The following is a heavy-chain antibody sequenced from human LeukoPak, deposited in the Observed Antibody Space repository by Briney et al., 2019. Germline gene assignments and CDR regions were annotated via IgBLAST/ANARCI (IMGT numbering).Heavy chain of an antibody. Sequence: GGSLRLSCAASGFTFSSYGMSWVRQAPGKGLEWVSTISGSAYNSYYAASVKGRFTTSRDNSANTFYLQMNSLRAEDTALYYCAKHSGSYFIYYVDSWGQGTLVTVSS. D-gene: IGHD1-26*01. CDR1: GFTFSSYG. J-gene: IGHJ4*02. CDR2: ISGSAYNS. CDR3: AKHSGSYFIYYVDS. V-gene: IGHV3-23*01.